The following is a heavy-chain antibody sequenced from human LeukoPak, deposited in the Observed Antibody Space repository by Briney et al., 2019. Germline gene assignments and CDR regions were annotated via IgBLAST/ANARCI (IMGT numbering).Heavy chain of an antibody. CDR1: GGSFSGYY. CDR3: ARGGPGYYYGSGSYFWSWFDP. Sequence: SETLSLTCAVYGGSFSGYYWSWIRQPPGKGLEWIGEINHSGSTNYNPSLKSRVTISVDTSKNPFSLKLSSVTAADTAVYYCARGGPGYYYGSGSYFWSWFDPWGQGTLVTVSS. D-gene: IGHD3-10*01. CDR2: INHSGST. V-gene: IGHV4-34*01. J-gene: IGHJ5*02.